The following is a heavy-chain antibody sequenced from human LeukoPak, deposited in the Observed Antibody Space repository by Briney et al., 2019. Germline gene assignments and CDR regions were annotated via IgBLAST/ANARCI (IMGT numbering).Heavy chain of an antibody. Sequence: SETLSLTCTVSGYSLTSGYYWGWIRQPPGKGLEWIASIFHSGSTFYNPSVKSRVTISVDTSKNQFSLTLRSVTAADTAVYYCASYSIAARPVYFDYWGQGTLVTVSS. CDR2: IFHSGST. D-gene: IGHD6-6*01. V-gene: IGHV4-38-2*02. CDR1: GYSLTSGYY. J-gene: IGHJ4*02. CDR3: ASYSIAARPVYFDY.